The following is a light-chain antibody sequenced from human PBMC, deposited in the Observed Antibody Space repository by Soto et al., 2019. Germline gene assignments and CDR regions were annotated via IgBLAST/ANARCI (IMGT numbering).Light chain of an antibody. CDR2: EVS. J-gene: IGLJ2*01. Sequence: QSVLTQPPSASGSPGQSVTISCTGTSSDVGGYNYVSWYQQHPGKAPKLMIYEVSKRPSGVPDRFSGSKSGNTASLTVSGLQAKDETDYYCSSYEGSNTLVFGGGTKLTVL. V-gene: IGLV2-8*01. CDR1: SSDVGGYNY. CDR3: SSYEGSNTLV.